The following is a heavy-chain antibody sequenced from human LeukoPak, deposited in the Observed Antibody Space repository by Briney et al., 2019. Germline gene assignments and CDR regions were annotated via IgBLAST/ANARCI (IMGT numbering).Heavy chain of an antibody. D-gene: IGHD4-11*01. CDR2: IFRGDGT. CDR1: GFIVSSNY. V-gene: IGHV3-66*01. J-gene: IGHJ4*02. Sequence: GGSLRLSCVASGFIVSSNYMSWVRQAPGKGLEWAAVIFRGDGTYHADSVKGRFTISRDTSKNTVYLHMNSLTAEDTAVYYCVKEVPGTTIYDWGQGILVTVSS. CDR3: VKEVPGTTIYD.